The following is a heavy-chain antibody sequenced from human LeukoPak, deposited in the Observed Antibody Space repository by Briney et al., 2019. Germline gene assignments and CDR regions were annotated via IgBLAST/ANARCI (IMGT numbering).Heavy chain of an antibody. D-gene: IGHD4-23*01. CDR3: ARDDYGGRGEFDY. CDR1: GFTFSSYW. V-gene: IGHV3-74*01. J-gene: IGHJ4*02. Sequence: GGSLRLSCEASGFTFSSYWMHWVRQAPGQGLVWVSRINSDGSTTTYADSVKGRFTISRDNAKNTLYLQMNSLRAEDTAVYYCARDDYGGRGEFDYWGQGTLVTVSS. CDR2: INSDGSTT.